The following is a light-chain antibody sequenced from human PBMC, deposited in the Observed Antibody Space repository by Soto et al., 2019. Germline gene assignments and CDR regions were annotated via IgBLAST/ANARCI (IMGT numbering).Light chain of an antibody. CDR2: EGT. Sequence: QSVLTQPASVSGSPGQSITIACTGTSSDVGSYNLVSWYQHHPDEAPKLMIYEGTKRPLGVSNRFSGSKSGNTASLTISGLQAEDEADYYCCSYAGSSTYVFGTGTKVTVL. V-gene: IGLV2-23*01. CDR1: SSDVGSYNL. CDR3: CSYAGSSTYV. J-gene: IGLJ1*01.